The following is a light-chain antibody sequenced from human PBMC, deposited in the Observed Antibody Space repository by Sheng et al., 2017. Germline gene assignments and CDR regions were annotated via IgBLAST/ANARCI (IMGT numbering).Light chain of an antibody. CDR2: DVN. J-gene: IGLJ1*01. CDR1: SNDVGGYNY. V-gene: IGLV2-11*01. Sequence: QSALTQPRSVSGSPGQSVTISCTGSSNDVGGYNYVAWYQHHPGKAPKILISDVNERPSGVPARFSGSKSGNTASLTISGLQTDDEADYYCCSYAGSYSYVFGTGTRVTVL. CDR3: CSYAGSYSYV.